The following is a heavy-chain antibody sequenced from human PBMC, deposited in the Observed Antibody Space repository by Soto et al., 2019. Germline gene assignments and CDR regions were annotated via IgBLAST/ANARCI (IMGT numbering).Heavy chain of an antibody. CDR1: GYTFTSYD. D-gene: IGHD3-10*01. CDR2: MNPNSGNT. Sequence: ASVKVSCKASGYTFTSYDINWVRQATGQGLEWMGWMNPNSGNTGYAQKFQGRVTMTRNTSISTAYMELSSLMSEDTAVDYCARGLYYYCSGSYYGGYYYYGMDVWGQGTTVTVSS. CDR3: ARGLYYYCSGSYYGGYYYYGMDV. V-gene: IGHV1-8*01. J-gene: IGHJ6*02.